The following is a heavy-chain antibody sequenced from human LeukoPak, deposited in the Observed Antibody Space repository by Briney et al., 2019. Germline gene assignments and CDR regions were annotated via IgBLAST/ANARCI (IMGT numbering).Heavy chain of an antibody. Sequence: SETLSLTCTVSGGSISSGSYYWSWIRQPAGKGLEWIGRIYTSGSTNYNPSLKSRVTISVDTSKNQFSLKLSSVTAADTAVYYCARGDRSITIFGVVIHEDAFDIWGQGTMVTVSS. CDR1: GGSISSGSYY. J-gene: IGHJ3*02. D-gene: IGHD3-3*01. V-gene: IGHV4-61*02. CDR3: ARGDRSITIFGVVIHEDAFDI. CDR2: IYTSGST.